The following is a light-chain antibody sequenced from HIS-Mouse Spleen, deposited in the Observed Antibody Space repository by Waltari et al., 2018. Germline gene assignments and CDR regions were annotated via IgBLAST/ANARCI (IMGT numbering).Light chain of an antibody. CDR3: SSYTSSSTPYV. J-gene: IGLJ1*01. V-gene: IGLV2-14*01. CDR1: SSAVGGYNY. CDR2: EVS. Sequence: QSALTQPASVSGSPGPSITISCTGTSSAVGGYNYVSWYQQHPGKAPKLMIYEVSNRPSGVSNRFSGSKSGNTASLTISGLQAEDEADYYCSSYTSSSTPYVFGTGTKVTVL.